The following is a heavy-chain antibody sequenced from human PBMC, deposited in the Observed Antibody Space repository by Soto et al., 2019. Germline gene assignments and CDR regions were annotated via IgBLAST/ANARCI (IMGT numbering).Heavy chain of an antibody. D-gene: IGHD3-3*01. V-gene: IGHV4-31*03. CDR1: GGSISTGGYY. CDR3: AANDLDNWFDP. J-gene: IGHJ5*02. Sequence: SETLSLTCTVSGGSISTGGYYWTWIRQHPGKGLEWIGYIYYSGSTYYNPSLKSRVTISVGTSKNQFSLKLSSVTAADTAVYYCAANDLDNWFDPWGQGTLVTV. CDR2: IYYSGST.